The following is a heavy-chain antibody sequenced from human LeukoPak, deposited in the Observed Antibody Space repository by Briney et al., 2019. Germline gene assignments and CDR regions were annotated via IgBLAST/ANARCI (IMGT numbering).Heavy chain of an antibody. CDR1: GDSVSNNRHY. CDR2: IYSGGLT. V-gene: IGHV4-39*07. D-gene: IGHD3-22*01. Sequence: SETLSLTCTVSGDSVSNNRHYWGWIRQTPGKGLEWIGTIYSGGLTYDDPSLKSRVTMSVDTSKNQFSLKLSSVTAADTAVYYCARDLDGETGDSYYYDSSGLFSPKHAFDIWGQGTMVTVSS. CDR3: ARDLDGETGDSYYYDSSGLFSPKHAFDI. J-gene: IGHJ3*02.